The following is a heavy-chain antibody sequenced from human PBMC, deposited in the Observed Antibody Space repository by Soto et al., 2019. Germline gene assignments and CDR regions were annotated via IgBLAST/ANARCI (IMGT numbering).Heavy chain of an antibody. V-gene: IGHV3-30-3*01. D-gene: IGHD2-2*01. J-gene: IGHJ6*02. CDR2: ISYDGSNK. Sequence: QVQLVESGGGVVQPGRSLRLSCAASGFTFSSYAMHWVRQAPGKGLEWVAVISYDGSNKYYADSVKGRFTISRDNSKNTLYLQMNSLRAEDTAVYYCARDGGDIVLVPAAMEGYYYYYGMDVWGQGTTVTVSS. CDR3: ARDGGDIVLVPAAMEGYYYYYGMDV. CDR1: GFTFSSYA.